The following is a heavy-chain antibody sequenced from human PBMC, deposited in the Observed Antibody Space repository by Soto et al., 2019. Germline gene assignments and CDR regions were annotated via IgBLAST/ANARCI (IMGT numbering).Heavy chain of an antibody. CDR3: ARGAAAMGYYYYYGMDV. D-gene: IGHD5-18*01. CDR2: IIPIFGTA. V-gene: IGHV1-69*01. J-gene: IGHJ6*02. Sequence: QVQLVQSGAEVKKHGSSVKVSCKASGGTFSSYAISWVRQAPGQGLEWMGGIIPIFGTANYAQKFQGRVTITADESTSTAYMELSSLRSEDTAVYYCARGAAAMGYYYYYGMDVWGQGTTVTVSS. CDR1: GGTFSSYA.